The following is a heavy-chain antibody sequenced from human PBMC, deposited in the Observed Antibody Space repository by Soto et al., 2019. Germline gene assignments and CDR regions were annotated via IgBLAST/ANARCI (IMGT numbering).Heavy chain of an antibody. J-gene: IGHJ4*02. CDR3: AADPYYYDSSDYYSFDQ. V-gene: IGHV1-58*01. Sequence: SVKVFCKASGFNFRTTAVQWVRQARGQRLEWIGWIVVGSGNTNYAQNFQERVTVTRDMSTSTAYLDVSRLRSEDTAVYYCAADPYYYDSSDYYSFDQWGQGTLVTVSS. D-gene: IGHD3-22*01. CDR2: IVVGSGNT. CDR1: GFNFRTTA.